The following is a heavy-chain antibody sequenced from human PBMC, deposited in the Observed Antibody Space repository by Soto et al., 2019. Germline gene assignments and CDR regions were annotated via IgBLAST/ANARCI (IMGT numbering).Heavy chain of an antibody. CDR1: GGSFSGYY. V-gene: IGHV4-34*01. CDR2: INHSGST. J-gene: IGHJ4*02. Sequence: KPSETLSLTCAVYGGSFSGYYWSWIRQPPGKGLEWIGEINHSGSTNYNPSLKSRVTISVDTSKNQFSLKLSSVTAANTAVYYCARDRYKCNYGWGYCGQVTMVTLSS. CDR3: ARDRYKCNYGWGY. D-gene: IGHD1-7*01.